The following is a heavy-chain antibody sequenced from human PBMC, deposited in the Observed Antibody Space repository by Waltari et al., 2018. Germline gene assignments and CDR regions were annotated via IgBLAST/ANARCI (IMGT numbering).Heavy chain of an antibody. V-gene: IGHV3-7*01. Sequence: EVQLVESGGGLVQPGGSLRLSWSASGFPFRSFWMGWVRQARGKGLEWVANIKQDGSEKYYVDSVKGRFTISRDNAKNSLYLQMNSLRAEDTAVYYCASDPIAAAGTRDYFDYWGQGTLVTVSS. CDR3: ASDPIAAAGTRDYFDY. CDR1: GFPFRSFW. J-gene: IGHJ4*02. CDR2: IKQDGSEK. D-gene: IGHD6-13*01.